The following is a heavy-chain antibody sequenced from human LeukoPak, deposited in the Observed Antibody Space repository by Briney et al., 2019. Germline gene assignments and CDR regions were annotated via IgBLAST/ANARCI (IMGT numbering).Heavy chain of an antibody. CDR2: IYYGGST. J-gene: IGHJ6*02. CDR3: ARFCSGGSCPDV. D-gene: IGHD2-15*01. V-gene: IGHV4-59*01. Sequence: PSETLSLTCAVYGGSFNGYFWTWIRQPPGKGLEWIGNIYYGGSTRYNPSLKSRVSISVDTSKNQFSLKLTSVTAADTAVYYCARFCSGGSCPDVWGQGTTVSVSS. CDR1: GGSFNGYF.